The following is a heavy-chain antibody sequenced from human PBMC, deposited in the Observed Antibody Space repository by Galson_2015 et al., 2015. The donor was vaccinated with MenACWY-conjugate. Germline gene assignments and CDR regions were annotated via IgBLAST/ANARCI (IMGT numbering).Heavy chain of an antibody. CDR3: AKTRGASFYFDS. Sequence: LRLSCAASGFIFNTYWMHWVRQAPGKGLVWVSRINPGGSSTTYADSVKDRFTISRDNAKNTLYLQMNSLRPEGTAVFYCAKTRGASFYFDSWGQGTLVTVSS. D-gene: IGHD1-26*01. V-gene: IGHV3-74*01. CDR2: INPGGSST. J-gene: IGHJ4*02. CDR1: GFIFNTYW.